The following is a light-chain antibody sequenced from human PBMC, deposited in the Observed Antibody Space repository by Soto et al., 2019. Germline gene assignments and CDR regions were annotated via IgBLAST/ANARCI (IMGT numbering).Light chain of an antibody. CDR3: QHYNEWPPFT. J-gene: IGKJ3*01. CDR1: QSVSSN. V-gene: IGKV3-15*01. Sequence: EIVMTQSPATLSVSPGESATLSCRASQSVSSNLAWYQQKPGQAPRLLIYDTSTRATGIPAMFSGSGSGTEFTLTIDSLQSEDFAVYYCQHYNEWPPFTFGPGTKVDIK. CDR2: DTS.